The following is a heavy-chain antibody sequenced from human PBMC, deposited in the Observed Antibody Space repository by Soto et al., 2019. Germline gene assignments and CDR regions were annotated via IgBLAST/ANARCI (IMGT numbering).Heavy chain of an antibody. CDR1: GFTFSSYA. CDR3: ASNYGSGTVAFDI. J-gene: IGHJ3*02. D-gene: IGHD3-10*01. CDR2: ISGSGGST. Sequence: GGSLRLSCAASGFTFSSYAMSWVRQAPGKGLEWVSAISGSGGSTYYADSVKGRFTISRDNSKNTLYLQMNSLRAEDTAVYYCASNYGSGTVAFDIWGQGTMVTVSS. V-gene: IGHV3-23*01.